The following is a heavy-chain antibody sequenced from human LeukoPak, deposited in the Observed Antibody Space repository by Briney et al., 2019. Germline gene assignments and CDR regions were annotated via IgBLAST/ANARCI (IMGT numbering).Heavy chain of an antibody. CDR1: GGTFSSYA. V-gene: IGHV1-69*06. J-gene: IGHJ4*02. D-gene: IGHD3-10*01. Sequence: ASVKVSCKASGGTFSSYAISWVRQAPGQGLEWVGRIIPIFGTANYAQKFQGRVTITADKSTSTAYMELSSLRSEDTAVYYCARDRGAVRGVMEDYWGQGTLVTVSS. CDR3: ARDRGAVRGVMEDY. CDR2: IIPIFGTA.